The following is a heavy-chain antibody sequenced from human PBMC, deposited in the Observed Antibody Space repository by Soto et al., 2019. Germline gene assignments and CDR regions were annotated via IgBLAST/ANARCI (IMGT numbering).Heavy chain of an antibody. CDR1: GGSISSYY. CDR3: ASSNIAAAGFYYYGMDV. D-gene: IGHD6-13*01. V-gene: IGHV4-59*01. J-gene: IGHJ6*02. CDR2: IYYSGST. Sequence: SETLSLTCTVSGGSISSYYWSWIWQPPGKGLEWIGYIYYSGSTNYNPSLKSRVTISVDTSKNQFSLNLSSVTAADTAVYYCASSNIAAAGFYYYGMDVWGRGTTVTVSS.